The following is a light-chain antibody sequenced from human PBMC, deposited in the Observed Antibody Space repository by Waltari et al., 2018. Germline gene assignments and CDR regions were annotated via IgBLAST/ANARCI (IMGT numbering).Light chain of an antibody. CDR3: QQSYRSPWT. CDR2: AAS. J-gene: IGKJ1*01. V-gene: IGKV1-39*01. CDR1: QTIDRY. Sequence: DIQMTQSPSSLSASLGDSVTITCRASQTIDRYLNWYHQKPGKAPKLLIYAASTLQSGVPSRFSGSGSGTDFTLTIIGLQPEDFATYFCQQSYRSPWTFGQGTRVDIK.